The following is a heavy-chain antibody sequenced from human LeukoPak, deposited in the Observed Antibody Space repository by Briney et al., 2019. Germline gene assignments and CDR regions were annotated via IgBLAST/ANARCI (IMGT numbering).Heavy chain of an antibody. CDR2: FNPSGGNT. CDR3: ARGRTVTNDFDL. D-gene: IGHD4-17*01. J-gene: IGHJ2*01. Sequence: ASVEVSCKASGYTFDVHYIHWVRQAPGQGLEWMGIFNPSGGNTNYAQRFQGRVTLTRDTSTTTVYMDLSGLRPEDTAVYYCARGRTVTNDFDLWGRGTLLTVSS. V-gene: IGHV1-46*02. CDR1: GYTFDVHY.